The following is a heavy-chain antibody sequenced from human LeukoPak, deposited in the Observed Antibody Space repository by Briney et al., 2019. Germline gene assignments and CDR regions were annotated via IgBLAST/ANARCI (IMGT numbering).Heavy chain of an antibody. D-gene: IGHD3-10*01. Sequence: SETPSLTCTVSGGSISSYFWSWIRQSPGKGLEWIGYIYYSGSTNYNPSLKSRVTISVDTSKNQFSLKLSSVTAADTAVYYCARAPGRRGYFDYWGQGTLVTVSS. CDR2: IYYSGST. CDR3: ARAPGRRGYFDY. V-gene: IGHV4-59*01. J-gene: IGHJ4*02. CDR1: GGSISSYF.